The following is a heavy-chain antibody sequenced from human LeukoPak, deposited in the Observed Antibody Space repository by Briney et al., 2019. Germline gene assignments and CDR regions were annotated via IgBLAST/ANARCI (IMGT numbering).Heavy chain of an antibody. Sequence: QTGGSLRLSCEASGFTFNSYWMHWVRQAPGKGLVWVSHISSAGSSTNFADSVKGRFTISRDNAKNTLFLQMSSLRAEDTAVYYCARERGRYYDYWGQGTLVTVSS. J-gene: IGHJ4*02. CDR3: ARERGRYYDY. D-gene: IGHD1-26*01. V-gene: IGHV3-74*01. CDR2: ISSAGSST. CDR1: GFTFNSYW.